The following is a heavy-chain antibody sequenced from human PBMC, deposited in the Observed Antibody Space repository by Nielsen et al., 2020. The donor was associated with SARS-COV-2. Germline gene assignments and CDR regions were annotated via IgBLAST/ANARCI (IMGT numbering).Heavy chain of an antibody. J-gene: IGHJ4*02. V-gene: IGHV1-69*13. CDR3: ARGSWEPYYFDY. CDR1: GGTFSSYA. CDR2: IIPIFGTA. Sequence: SVKVSCKASGGTFSSYAISWVRQAPGQGLEWMGGIIPIFGTANYAQKFQGRVTITADESTSTAYMELSSLRSEDTAVYYCARGSWEPYYFDYWGQGTLVTVSS. D-gene: IGHD1-26*01.